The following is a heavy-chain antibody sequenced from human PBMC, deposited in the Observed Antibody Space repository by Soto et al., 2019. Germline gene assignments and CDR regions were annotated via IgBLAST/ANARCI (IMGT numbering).Heavy chain of an antibody. CDR1: GFTFSSAW. CDR2: IKSKTDGGTT. Sequence: PGGSLRLSCAASGFTFSSAWINWVRQAPGKGLEWVGRIKSKTDGGTTDYAAPVKGRFTISRDDSKNTLYLQMNSLKTEDTAVYYCTVLTPKLSEPALPTDAFDIWGQGTMVTVSS. J-gene: IGHJ3*02. CDR3: TVLTPKLSEPALPTDAFDI. D-gene: IGHD2-2*01. V-gene: IGHV3-15*07.